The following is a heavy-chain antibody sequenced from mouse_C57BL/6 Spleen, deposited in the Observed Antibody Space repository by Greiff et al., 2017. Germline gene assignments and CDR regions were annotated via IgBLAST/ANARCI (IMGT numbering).Heavy chain of an antibody. J-gene: IGHJ4*01. CDR1: GFTFSSYA. CDR2: ISDGGSYT. V-gene: IGHV5-4*01. Sequence: DVQLQESGGGLVKPGGSLKLSCAASGFTFSSYAMSWVRQTPEKRLEWVATISDGGSYTYYPDNVKGRFTISRDNAKNNLYLQMSHLKSEDTAMYYCARERDYDNAMDYWGQGTSVTVSS. D-gene: IGHD2-4*01. CDR3: ARERDYDNAMDY.